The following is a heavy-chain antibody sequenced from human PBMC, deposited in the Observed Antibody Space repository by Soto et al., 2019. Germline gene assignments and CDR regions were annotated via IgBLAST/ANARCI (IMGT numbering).Heavy chain of an antibody. CDR1: GFTFSSYW. Sequence: EVQLVESGGGLVQPGGSLRLSCAASGFTFSSYWMHWVRQAPGKGLVWVSRINSDGSSTSYADSVKGRFTISRDNAKNTLYLQMNSLRAEDTAVYYCARPRPYCGGDCPDSWGQGTMVTVSS. J-gene: IGHJ4*02. D-gene: IGHD2-21*02. V-gene: IGHV3-74*01. CDR2: INSDGSST. CDR3: ARPRPYCGGDCPDS.